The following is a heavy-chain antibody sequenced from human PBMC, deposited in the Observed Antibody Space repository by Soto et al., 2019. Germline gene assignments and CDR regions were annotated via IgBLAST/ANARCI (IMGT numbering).Heavy chain of an antibody. V-gene: IGHV4-59*01. CDR2: IYYSGST. J-gene: IGHJ4*02. CDR1: GGPISPYY. D-gene: IGHD2-15*01. CDR3: ARGYCSGGTCYRFNFDN. Sequence: SETLSLTCTVSGGPISPYYWSWIRQPPGKGLEWIGYIYYSGSTNYNPSLKSRVTISVDTSKNQFSLKLSSVTAADTAVYYCARGYCSGGTCYRFNFDNWGQGTLVTVSS.